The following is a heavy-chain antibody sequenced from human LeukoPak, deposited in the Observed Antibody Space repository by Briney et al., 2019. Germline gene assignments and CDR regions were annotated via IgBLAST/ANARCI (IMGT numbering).Heavy chain of an antibody. Sequence: SETLSLTCTVSGGSISSYYWSWIRQPPGKGLEWIGYIYYSGSTNYNPSLKSRVTISVDTSKNQFSLTLSSVTAADTAVYYCARGFSCSSTSCYYGVYYYYMDVWGKGTTVTVSS. D-gene: IGHD2-2*01. J-gene: IGHJ6*03. CDR2: IYYSGST. CDR3: ARGFSCSSTSCYYGVYYYYMDV. V-gene: IGHV4-59*01. CDR1: GGSISSYY.